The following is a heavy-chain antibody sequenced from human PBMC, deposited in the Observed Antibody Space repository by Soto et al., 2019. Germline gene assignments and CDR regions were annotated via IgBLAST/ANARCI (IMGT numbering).Heavy chain of an antibody. CDR1: GYTFTSYG. CDR3: ARALGYSGYAGMDV. D-gene: IGHD5-12*01. CDR2: ISPDNGNT. Sequence: ASVKVSCKASGYTFTSYGINWVRQAPGQGLEWMGWISPDNGNTNYAQKLQGRVTMTTDTSTSTAYMELRSLRSDDTAVYYCARALGYSGYAGMDVWGQGTTVTVSS. V-gene: IGHV1-18*01. J-gene: IGHJ6*01.